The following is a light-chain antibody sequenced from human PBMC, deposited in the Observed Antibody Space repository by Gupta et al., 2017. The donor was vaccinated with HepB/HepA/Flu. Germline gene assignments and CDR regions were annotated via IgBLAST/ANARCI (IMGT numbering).Light chain of an antibody. CDR1: QSVSSY. J-gene: IGKJ4*01. V-gene: IGKV3-11*01. CDR2: DAS. Sequence: EIVLTQSPATLSLSPGERATLSCRASQSVSSYLAWYQQKPGQAPRLLIYDASNRATGIPARFSGSGSGTDFTLTSSSLEPEDFAVYYCQQRSNWVTFGGGTKVEIE. CDR3: QQRSNWVT.